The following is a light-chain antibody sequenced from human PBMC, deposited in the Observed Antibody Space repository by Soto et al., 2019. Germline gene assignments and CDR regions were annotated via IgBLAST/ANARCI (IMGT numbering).Light chain of an antibody. CDR1: SGSIASNY. CDR2: EHN. V-gene: IGLV6-57*02. CDR3: QSYDSTNWV. Sequence: NFMLTQPHSVSESPGKTVAISCTGSSGSIASNYVQWYQQRPGSAPTTVIYEHNQRPSGVPDRFSGSIDISSNSASLTISRLKTEDEADYYCQSYDSTNWVFGGGTKLTVL. J-gene: IGLJ3*02.